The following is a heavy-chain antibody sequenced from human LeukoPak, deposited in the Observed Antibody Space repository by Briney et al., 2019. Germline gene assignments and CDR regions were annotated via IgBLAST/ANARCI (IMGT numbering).Heavy chain of an antibody. CDR2: IYTSGST. Sequence: SETLSLTCTVSGGSISSYYWSWIRQPPGKGLEWIGYIYTSGSTNYNPSLKSRVTISVDTSKNQFSLKLSSVTAADTAVYYCAREKSLDGPFDYWGQGTLVTVSS. J-gene: IGHJ4*02. CDR1: GGSISSYY. CDR3: AREKSLDGPFDY. D-gene: IGHD5-24*01. V-gene: IGHV4-59*01.